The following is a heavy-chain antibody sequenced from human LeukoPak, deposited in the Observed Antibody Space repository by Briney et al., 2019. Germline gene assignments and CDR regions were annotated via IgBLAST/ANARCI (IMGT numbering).Heavy chain of an antibody. Sequence: GGSLRLSCAASGFTFSSYEMNWVRQAPGKGLEWVSYISSSSSTIYYADSVKGRFTISRDNAKNSLYLQMNSLRAEDTAVYYCARDGAGWGGGSFDYWGQGTLVTVSS. V-gene: IGHV3-48*01. CDR1: GFTFSSYE. J-gene: IGHJ4*02. D-gene: IGHD3-10*01. CDR3: ARDGAGWGGGSFDY. CDR2: ISSSSSTI.